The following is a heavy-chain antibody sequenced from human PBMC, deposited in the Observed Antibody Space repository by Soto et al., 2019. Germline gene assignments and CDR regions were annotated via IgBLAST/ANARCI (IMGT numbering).Heavy chain of an antibody. D-gene: IGHD3-9*01. V-gene: IGHV3-23*01. Sequence: PGGSLRLSCAASGFTFSDFAMTWVRQAPGKGLEWVSGISGSGTNTNYADSVKGRFTISRDNSKNTLFLQIISPRVDDTAVYYCAKDDDWPPWRGYFPSWGQGTLVTVSS. CDR3: AKDDDWPPWRGYFPS. J-gene: IGHJ4*02. CDR2: ISGSGTNT. CDR1: GFTFSDFA.